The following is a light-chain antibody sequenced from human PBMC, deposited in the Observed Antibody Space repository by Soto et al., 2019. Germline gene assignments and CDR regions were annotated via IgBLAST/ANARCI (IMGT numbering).Light chain of an antibody. CDR2: GAS. CDR1: QSVSSN. CDR3: QQYNNWPTWT. V-gene: IGKV3-15*01. Sequence: EIVMTQSPATLSVSPGERATLSCRASQSVSSNLAWYQQRPGKAPRLLIYGASTRATGIPARFSGSGSGTEFTLTISSLQSEDFAVYYCQQYNNWPTWTFGHGTKVEIK. J-gene: IGKJ1*01.